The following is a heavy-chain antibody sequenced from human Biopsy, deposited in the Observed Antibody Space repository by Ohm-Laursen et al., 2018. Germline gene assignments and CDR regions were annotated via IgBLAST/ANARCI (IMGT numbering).Heavy chain of an antibody. Sequence: SQPLSLTCTVSGGSFTGHYWTWIRQPPGKGLEWIGHISHTGYTSYKSSLKSRVTISLDTSRKHFSLRLTSLAAADTAVYYCARGSNEYGGLYFPHWGQGTLVTVSS. D-gene: IGHD4-23*01. J-gene: IGHJ1*01. CDR3: ARGSNEYGGLYFPH. CDR2: ISHTGYT. CDR1: GGSFTGHY. V-gene: IGHV4-59*11.